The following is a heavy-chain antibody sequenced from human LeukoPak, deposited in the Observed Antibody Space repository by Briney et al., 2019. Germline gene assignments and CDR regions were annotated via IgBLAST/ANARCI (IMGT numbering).Heavy chain of an antibody. V-gene: IGHV3-66*01. Sequence: GGSLRLSCSVSGFTVSSKYMSWVRQAPGKGLEWVSVINAGGTTHYADSVKGRFTISRDNAKNSLYLQMNSLRAEDTAVYYCARVLRFLEWYFDYWGQGTLVTVSS. CDR1: GFTVSSKY. J-gene: IGHJ4*02. CDR2: INAGGTT. CDR3: ARVLRFLEWYFDY. D-gene: IGHD3-3*01.